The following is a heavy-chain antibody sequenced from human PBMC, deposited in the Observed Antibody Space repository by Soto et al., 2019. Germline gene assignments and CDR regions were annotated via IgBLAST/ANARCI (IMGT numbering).Heavy chain of an antibody. V-gene: IGHV4-39*01. CDR2: IYYSGST. Sequence: SETLSLTCTVSGGSISSSSYYWGWIRQPPGKGLEWIGSIYYSGSTYYNPSLKSRVTISVDTSKNQFSLKLSSVTAADTAVYYCASYGSGSTTMTIGDYWGQGTLVTVSS. CDR1: GGSISSSSYY. CDR3: ASYGSGSTTMTIGDY. J-gene: IGHJ4*02. D-gene: IGHD3-10*01.